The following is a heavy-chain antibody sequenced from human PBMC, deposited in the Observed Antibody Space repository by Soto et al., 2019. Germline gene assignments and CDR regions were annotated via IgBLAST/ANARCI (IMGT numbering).Heavy chain of an antibody. CDR1: GGSISSSSYY. J-gene: IGHJ5*02. Sequence: PSETLSLTCTVSGGSISSSSYYWGWIRQPPGKGLEWIGSINHSGSTNYNPSLKSRVTISVDTSKNQFSLKLSSVTAADTAVYYCARGNGSGRSWFDPWGQGTLVTVSS. V-gene: IGHV4-39*07. CDR3: ARGNGSGRSWFDP. D-gene: IGHD3-10*01. CDR2: INHSGST.